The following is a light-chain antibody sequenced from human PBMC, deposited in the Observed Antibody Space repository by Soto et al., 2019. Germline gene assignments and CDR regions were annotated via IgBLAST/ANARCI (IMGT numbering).Light chain of an antibody. CDR1: QGISSN. V-gene: IGKV3-15*01. CDR2: GAS. CDR3: QQSYSSPPT. Sequence: TVMTQSPATLSVSPGERATLSCRASQGISSNLAWYQQKPDQAPRLLIYGASTRATGVPARFSGSGSGTDFTLTISSLQSEDFAVYYCQQSYSSPPTFGQGTKVEIK. J-gene: IGKJ1*01.